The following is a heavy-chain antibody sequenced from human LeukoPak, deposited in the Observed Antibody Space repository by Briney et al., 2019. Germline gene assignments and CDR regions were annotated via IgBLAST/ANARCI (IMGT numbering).Heavy chain of an antibody. V-gene: IGHV3-21*01. D-gene: IGHD3-10*02. J-gene: IGHJ6*04. CDR2: ITSSGRYI. CDR1: GFTFSSYS. Sequence: GGSLRLSCAASGFTFSSYSMNWVRQAPGKGLEWVSSITSSGRYIYYADSVKGRFTISRDNSENSLYLQMNSLRAEDTAVYYCAELGITMIGGVWGKGTTVTISS. CDR3: AELGITMIGGV.